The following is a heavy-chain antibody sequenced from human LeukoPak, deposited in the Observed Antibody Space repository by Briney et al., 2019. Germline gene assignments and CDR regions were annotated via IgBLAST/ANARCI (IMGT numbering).Heavy chain of an antibody. J-gene: IGHJ6*03. V-gene: IGHV4/OR15-8*01. CDR2: INHSGST. D-gene: IGHD3-10*01. CDR1: GYPISSSHY. CDR3: ARRAMVRGVIHTRHKYYMDV. Sequence: SETLSLTCIVSGYPISSSHYWSWIRQPPGKGLEWIGEINHSGSTNYNPSLKSRVTISVDTSKNQFSLKLSSVTAADTAVYYCARRAMVRGVIHTRHKYYMDVWGKGTTVTISS.